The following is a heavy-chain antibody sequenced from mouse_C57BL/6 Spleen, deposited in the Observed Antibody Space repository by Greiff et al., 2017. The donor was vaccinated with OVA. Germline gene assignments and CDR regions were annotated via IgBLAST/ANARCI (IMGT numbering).Heavy chain of an antibody. D-gene: IGHD1-2*01. CDR1: GYAFSSSW. CDR3: ARTHYYGNFDY. Sequence: QVQLKESGPELVKPGASVKISCKASGYAFSSSWMNWVKQRPGKGLEWIGRIYPGDGYTNYNGKFKGKATLTADKSSSTAYMQLSSLTSEDSAVYFSARTHYYGNFDYWGQGTTLTVSS. V-gene: IGHV1-82*01. J-gene: IGHJ2*01. CDR2: IYPGDGYT.